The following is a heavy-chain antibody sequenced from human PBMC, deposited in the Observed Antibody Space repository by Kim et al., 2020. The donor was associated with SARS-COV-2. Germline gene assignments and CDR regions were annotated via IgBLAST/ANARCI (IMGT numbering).Heavy chain of an antibody. CDR3: ERGRGGYNYYFDY. Sequence: YAQKFQGRVTMTRNTAISTAYMELSSVRSEDTAVYYCERGRGGYNYYFDYWGQGTLVTVSS. D-gene: IGHD5-12*01. V-gene: IGHV1-8*01. J-gene: IGHJ4*02.